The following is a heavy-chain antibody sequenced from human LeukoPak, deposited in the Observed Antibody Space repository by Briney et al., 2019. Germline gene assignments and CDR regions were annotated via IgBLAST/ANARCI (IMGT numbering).Heavy chain of an antibody. CDR2: ISSSGSTI. CDR1: GFTFSSYE. V-gene: IGHV3-48*03. J-gene: IGHJ3*02. CDR3: ARDHGTSDAFDI. Sequence: PGGSLRLSCAASGFTFSSYEMNWVRQAPGKGLEWVSYISSSGSTIYYADSVKGRFTISRDNAKNSLYLQMNSLRAEDTAVYYCARDHGTSDAFDIWGQGTMVTVSS.